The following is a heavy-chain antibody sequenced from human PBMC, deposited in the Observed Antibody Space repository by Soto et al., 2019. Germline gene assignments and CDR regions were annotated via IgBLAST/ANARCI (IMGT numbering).Heavy chain of an antibody. J-gene: IGHJ4*02. CDR3: AKDLNYDFWSGYSPDFDY. D-gene: IGHD3-3*01. CDR1: GFTFSSYG. Sequence: GGSLRLSCAASGFTFSSYGMHWVRQAPGKGLEWVAVISYDGSNKYYADSVKGRFTISRDNSKNTLYLQMNSLRAEDTAVYYCAKDLNYDFWSGYSPDFDYWGQGTLVTVSS. V-gene: IGHV3-30*18. CDR2: ISYDGSNK.